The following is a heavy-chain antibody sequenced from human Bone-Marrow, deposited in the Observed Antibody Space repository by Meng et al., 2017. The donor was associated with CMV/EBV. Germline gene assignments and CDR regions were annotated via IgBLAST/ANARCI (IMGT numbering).Heavy chain of an antibody. CDR3: AREPSGIAVAGPDY. J-gene: IGHJ4*02. CDR1: GGTFSSYA. Sequence: SVKVSCKASGGTFSSYAISWVRQAPGQGLEWMGGIIPIFGTANYAQKFQGRVTITTDESTSTAYMELRSLRSDDTAVYYCAREPSGIAVAGPDYWGQGTLVTVSS. D-gene: IGHD6-19*01. CDR2: IIPIFGTA. V-gene: IGHV1-69*05.